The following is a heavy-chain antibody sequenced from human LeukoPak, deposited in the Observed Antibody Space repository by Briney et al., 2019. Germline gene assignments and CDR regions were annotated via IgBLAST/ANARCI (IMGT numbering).Heavy chain of an antibody. D-gene: IGHD4-17*01. CDR2: IYYSGST. V-gene: IGHV4-59*01. CDR3: ARDRGYGDSWDFDL. J-gene: IGHJ2*01. CDR1: GGSISSYY. Sequence: SETLSLTCTVSGGSISSYYWSWIRQPPGKGLEWIGYIYYSGSTNYNPSLKSRVTISVDTSKNQFSLKLSSVTAADTDVYYCARDRGYGDSWDFDLWGRGTLVTVSS.